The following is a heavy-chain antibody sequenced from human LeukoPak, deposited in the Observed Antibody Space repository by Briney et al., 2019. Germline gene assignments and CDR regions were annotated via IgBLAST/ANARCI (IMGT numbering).Heavy chain of an antibody. CDR2: IYYSGST. CDR3: ARDLSDSGYDHFDY. CDR1: GGSISSGDYY. D-gene: IGHD5-12*01. J-gene: IGHJ4*02. V-gene: IGHV4-30-4*01. Sequence: NPSETLSLTCTVPGGSISSGDYYWSWIRQPPGKGLEWIGYIYYSGSTYYNPSLKSRVTISVDTSKNQFSLKLSSVTAADTAVYYCARDLSDSGYDHFDYWGQGTLVTVSS.